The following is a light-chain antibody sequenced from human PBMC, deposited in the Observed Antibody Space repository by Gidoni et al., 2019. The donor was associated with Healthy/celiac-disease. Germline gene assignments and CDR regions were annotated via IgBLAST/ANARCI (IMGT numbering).Light chain of an antibody. CDR3: QQSYSTPRT. CDR2: AAS. Sequence: DIQMTQYQSSLSASVGDRVTITCRASQSIRSYLNWYQQKPGKAPKLLIYAASSLQSGVPSRFSGSGSGTDFTLTISSLQPEDFATYYCQQSYSTPRTFXQXTKVEIK. J-gene: IGKJ1*01. CDR1: QSIRSY. V-gene: IGKV1-39*01.